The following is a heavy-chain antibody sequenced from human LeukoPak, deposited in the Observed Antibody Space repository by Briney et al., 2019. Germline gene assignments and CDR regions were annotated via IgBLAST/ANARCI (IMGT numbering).Heavy chain of an antibody. CDR2: IIPIFGTA. CDR1: GGTFSSYA. Sequence: SVKVSCKASGGTFSSYAISWVRQAPGQGLEWMGGIIPIFGTANYAQKFQGRVTITTDESTSKAYMELSSLRSEDTAVYYCARGEAALPHYYYYMDVWGKGTTVTVSS. J-gene: IGHJ6*03. D-gene: IGHD6-13*01. CDR3: ARGEAALPHYYYYMDV. V-gene: IGHV1-69*05.